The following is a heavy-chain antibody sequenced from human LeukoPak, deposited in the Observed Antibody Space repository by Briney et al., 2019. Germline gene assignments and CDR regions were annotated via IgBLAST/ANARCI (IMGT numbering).Heavy chain of an antibody. D-gene: IGHD6-13*01. CDR1: GGSFSGYY. Sequence: PSETLSLTCAVYGGSFSGYYWSWIRQPPGKALEWIGEINHSGSTNYNPSLNSRVTISVDTSKNQFSLKLSSVTAADTAVYYCARGVGYSSSGNAFDIWGQGTMVTVSS. V-gene: IGHV4-34*01. J-gene: IGHJ3*02. CDR3: ARGVGYSSSGNAFDI. CDR2: INHSGST.